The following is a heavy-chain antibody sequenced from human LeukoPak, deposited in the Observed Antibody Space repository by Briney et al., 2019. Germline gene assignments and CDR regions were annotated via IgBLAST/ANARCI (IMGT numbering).Heavy chain of an antibody. V-gene: IGHV3-23*01. CDR1: GFTFSSYA. Sequence: GGSLRLSCAASGFTFSSYAMSWVRQAPGKGLEWVSAISGSGGSTYYADSVKGRFTISRGNSKNTPYLQMNSLRAEDTAVYYCAKGGGMTGEDFDYWGQGTLVTVSS. CDR2: ISGSGGST. D-gene: IGHD1-20*01. CDR3: AKGGGMTGEDFDY. J-gene: IGHJ4*02.